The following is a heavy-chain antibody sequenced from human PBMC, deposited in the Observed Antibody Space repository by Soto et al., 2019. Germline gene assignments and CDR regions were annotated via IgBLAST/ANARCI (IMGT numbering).Heavy chain of an antibody. D-gene: IGHD4-17*01. Sequence: GGSLRLSCAASGFTFSNAWMNWVRQAPGKGLEWVGRIKSKTDGGTTDYAAPVKGRFTISRDDSKNTLYLQMNSLKTEDTAVYYCTTDKFAGYGDYERYYYYYGMDVWGQGTTVTVSS. CDR2: IKSKTDGGTT. J-gene: IGHJ6*02. CDR3: TTDKFAGYGDYERYYYYYGMDV. V-gene: IGHV3-15*07. CDR1: GFTFSNAW.